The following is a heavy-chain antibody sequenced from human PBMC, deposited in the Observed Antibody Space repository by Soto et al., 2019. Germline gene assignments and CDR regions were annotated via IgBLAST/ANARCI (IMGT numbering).Heavy chain of an antibody. CDR3: ARLNRLRNDGFDI. CDR1: GGSISSDYYS. V-gene: IGHV4-30-2*01. D-gene: IGHD4-17*01. J-gene: IGHJ3*02. CDR2: IYHGGST. Sequence: QVQLQESGSGLVKPSETLSLTCAVSGGSISSDYYSWSWIRQPPGKDLEWIGYIYHGGSTYYNPSLWSRVTLSVDTSKNLFSLRLTSVTAADAAVYSCARLNRLRNDGFDIWGKGTLVAVSS.